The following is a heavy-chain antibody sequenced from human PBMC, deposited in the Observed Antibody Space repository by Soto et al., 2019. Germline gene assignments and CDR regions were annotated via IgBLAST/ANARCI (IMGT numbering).Heavy chain of an antibody. J-gene: IGHJ6*02. Sequence: GGSLRLSCAASGFTFSSYWMHWVRQAPGKGLVWVSRINSDGSSTSYADSVKGRFTISRDNAKNTLYLQMNSLKASDTAMYYCARLPWGDCGGDCPFYGMDVWGQGTTVTVSS. D-gene: IGHD2-21*02. CDR3: ARLPWGDCGGDCPFYGMDV. V-gene: IGHV3-74*01. CDR2: INSDGSST. CDR1: GFTFSSYW.